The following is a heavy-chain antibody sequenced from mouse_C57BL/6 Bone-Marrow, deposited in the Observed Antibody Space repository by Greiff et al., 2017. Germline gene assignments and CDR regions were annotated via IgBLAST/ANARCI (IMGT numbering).Heavy chain of an antibody. CDR3: AIYSIYYGNLYARDY. J-gene: IGHJ4*01. CDR2: IHPSDSDT. D-gene: IGHD2-1*01. CDR1: GYTFTSYW. Sequence: QVQLQQPGAELVKPGASVKVSCKASGYTFTSYWMHWVKQRPGQGLEWIGRIHPSDSDTNYNQKFKGKATLTVDKSSSTAYMQLSSLTSEDSAVYYCAIYSIYYGNLYARDYWGQGTSGTGSA. V-gene: IGHV1-74*01.